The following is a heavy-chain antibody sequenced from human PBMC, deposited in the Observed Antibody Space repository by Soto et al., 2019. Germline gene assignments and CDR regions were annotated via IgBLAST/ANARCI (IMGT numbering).Heavy chain of an antibody. D-gene: IGHD1-26*01. CDR1: GYTFTGYY. CDR2: INPNSGGT. CDR3: ARRPGVGATYAFDI. Sequence: ASVKVSCKASGYTFTGYYMHWVRQAPGQGLEWMGWINPNSGGTNYAQKFQGRVTMTRDTSISTAYMELSRLRSDDTAVYYCARRPGVGATYAFDIWGQGTMVTVSS. V-gene: IGHV1-2*02. J-gene: IGHJ3*02.